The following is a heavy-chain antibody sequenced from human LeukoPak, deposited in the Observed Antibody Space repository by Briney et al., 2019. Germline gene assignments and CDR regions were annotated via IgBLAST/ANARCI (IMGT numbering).Heavy chain of an antibody. V-gene: IGHV3-30*02. CDR2: IRYDGSNK. CDR1: GFSFSDYA. J-gene: IGHJ4*02. CDR3: AKDGESGIQYTQGYFDY. Sequence: GGSLTLSCAASGFSFSDYAIYWVRQTPGKGLERVAFIRYDGSNKIYADSVKGRFTISRDNSYNTVYLQMTGLRAEDTAVYYCAKDGESGIQYTQGYFDYWGQGTLVTVSS. D-gene: IGHD1-1*01.